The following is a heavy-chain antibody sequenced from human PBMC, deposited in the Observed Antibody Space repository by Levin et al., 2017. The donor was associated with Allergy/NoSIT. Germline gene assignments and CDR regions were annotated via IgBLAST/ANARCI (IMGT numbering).Heavy chain of an antibody. J-gene: IGHJ3*02. CDR1: GFTFSSYA. D-gene: IGHD3-10*01. V-gene: IGHV3-23*01. Sequence: GGSLRLSCAASGFTFSSYAMNWVRQAPGKGLEWVSGISGSGDSTYYADSVKGRFTISRDNSKNTLFLQMNSLRAEDTAVYYCARGTSGSYHHAFDIWGQGTMVTVSS. CDR2: ISGSGDST. CDR3: ARGTSGSYHHAFDI.